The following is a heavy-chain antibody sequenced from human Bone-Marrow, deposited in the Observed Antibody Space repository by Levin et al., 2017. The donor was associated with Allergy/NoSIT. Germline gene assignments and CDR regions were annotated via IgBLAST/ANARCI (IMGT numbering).Heavy chain of an antibody. Sequence: SQTLSLTCTVSNGSIATTAYYWAWVRRPPGKGLQWIGSICYTGGAYYNPSLKSRVAISLDMSKNQFFLNLSSVTAADTAVYFCAREDKLSANWFDPWGQGTLVTVSS. D-gene: IGHD5-24*01. J-gene: IGHJ5*02. CDR1: NGSIATTAYY. CDR2: ICYTGGA. V-gene: IGHV4-39*07. CDR3: AREDKLSANWFDP.